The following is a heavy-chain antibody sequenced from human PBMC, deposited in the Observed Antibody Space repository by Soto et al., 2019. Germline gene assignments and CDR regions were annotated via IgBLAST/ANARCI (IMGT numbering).Heavy chain of an antibody. V-gene: IGHV3-7*01. CDR1: GFTFSDSW. D-gene: IGHD2-2*01. Sequence: EVQLVESGGGLVQPGGSLRLSCTASGFTFSDSWMTWVRQAPGKGLEWVARIKPDESEKKYADSVKGRFTVSRDNVKNTLSLQMNSLRPEDTAVYYCAKDSGYQLPDNYFYYGLDVWGQGTTVTVSS. J-gene: IGHJ6*02. CDR2: IKPDESEK. CDR3: AKDSGYQLPDNYFYYGLDV.